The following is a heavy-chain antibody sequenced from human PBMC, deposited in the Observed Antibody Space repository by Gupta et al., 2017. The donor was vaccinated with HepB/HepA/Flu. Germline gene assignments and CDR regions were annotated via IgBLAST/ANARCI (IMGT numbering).Heavy chain of an antibody. D-gene: IGHD6-19*01. J-gene: IGHJ4*02. Sequence: QVQLQQWGAGLLKPSETLSLTCAVYGGSFSVYYWSWTRQPPGKGLEWIGEINHSGSTNYNPSLKSRVTISVDTSKNQFSLKLSSVTAADTAVYYCARGGWYRRAIFGDYWGQGTLVTVSS. CDR2: INHSGST. CDR1: GGSFSVYY. V-gene: IGHV4-34*01. CDR3: ARGGWYRRAIFGDY.